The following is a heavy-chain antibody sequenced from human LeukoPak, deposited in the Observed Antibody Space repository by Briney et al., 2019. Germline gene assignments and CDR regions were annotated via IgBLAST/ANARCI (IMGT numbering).Heavy chain of an antibody. CDR1: GGSISSYY. D-gene: IGHD6-13*01. J-gene: IGHJ5*02. CDR2: IYTSGST. CDR3: ARALQGIAAAGNWFDP. Sequence: SETLSLTCTVSGGSISSYYWSWIRQPAGKGLEWIGRIYTSGSTNYNPSLKSRVTMSVDTSKNQFSLKLSSVTAADTAVYYCARALQGIAAAGNWFDPWGQGTLVTVSS. V-gene: IGHV4-4*07.